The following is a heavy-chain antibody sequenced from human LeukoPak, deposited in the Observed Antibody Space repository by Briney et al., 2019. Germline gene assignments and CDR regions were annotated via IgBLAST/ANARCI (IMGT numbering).Heavy chain of an antibody. V-gene: IGHV4-61*02. CDR1: GDSFSSGSHS. D-gene: IGHD1-1*01. CDR3: ARGGWTTGTTRAFDM. CDR2: IYPSGST. J-gene: IGHJ3*02. Sequence: SQTLSLTCTVSGDSFSSGSHSWSWIRQPAGKGLEWIGRIYPSGSTNYNPSLKSRVSISIDTSKNQFSLKLSSVTAADTAVYYCARGGWTTGTTRAFDMWGQGTMVTVSS.